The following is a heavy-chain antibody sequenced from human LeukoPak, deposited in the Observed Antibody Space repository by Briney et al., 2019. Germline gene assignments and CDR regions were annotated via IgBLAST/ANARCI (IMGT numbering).Heavy chain of an antibody. J-gene: IGHJ4*02. CDR2: IYSGGST. Sequence: QSGGSLRLSCAASGFTVSSNYMSWVRQAPGKGLEWVSVIYSGGSTYYADSVKGRFTISRDNSKNTLYLQMNSLGAEDTAVYYCASAALNGGFDYWGQGTLVTVSS. CDR1: GFTVSSNY. CDR3: ASAALNGGFDY. D-gene: IGHD4-23*01. V-gene: IGHV3-53*01.